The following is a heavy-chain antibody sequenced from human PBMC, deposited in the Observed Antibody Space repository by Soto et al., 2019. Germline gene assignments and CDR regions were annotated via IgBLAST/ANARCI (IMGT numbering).Heavy chain of an antibody. CDR2: ISGSGGRT. V-gene: IGHV3-23*01. CDR1: GFTFSSYA. D-gene: IGHD6-13*01. J-gene: IGHJ4*02. Sequence: GGSLRLSCAASGFTFSSYAMSWVRQAPGKGLEWVSVISGSGGRTYDADSVKGRFTISRDNYKNTMYLQMNSLRAEDTGVYYCAKEALGAAAKGRSPNFDSWGQGTLVTVSS. CDR3: AKEALGAAAKGRSPNFDS.